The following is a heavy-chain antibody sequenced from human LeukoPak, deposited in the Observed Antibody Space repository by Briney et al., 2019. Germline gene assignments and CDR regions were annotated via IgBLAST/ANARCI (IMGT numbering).Heavy chain of an antibody. J-gene: IGHJ4*02. D-gene: IGHD1-26*01. CDR1: GFTFTCCW. CDR2: IKQDGREK. V-gene: IGHV3-7*01. Sequence: GGSLRLSCAASGFTFTCCWMSWVRQTPGKGLEWVASIKQDGREKFYADSVKGRFTISRDNAKNSLYLQVNSPRAEDTAVYYCARVPGRTRYFDSWGQGILVTVSS. CDR3: ARVPGRTRYFDS.